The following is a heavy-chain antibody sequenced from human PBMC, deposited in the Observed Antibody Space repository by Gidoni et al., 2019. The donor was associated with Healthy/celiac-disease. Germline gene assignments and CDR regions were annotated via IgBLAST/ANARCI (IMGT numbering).Heavy chain of an antibody. CDR3: ARAPRNYGAPPDY. J-gene: IGHJ4*02. Sequence: QVQLQESGPGLVKPSETLSLTCTVSGGSISRYYWSWIRQPPGKGLEWIGYIYYRGSTNYNPSLKSRVTISVDTSKNQFSLKLSSVTAADTAVYYCARAPRNYGAPPDYWGQGTLVTVSS. CDR1: GGSISRYY. V-gene: IGHV4-59*01. D-gene: IGHD4-17*01. CDR2: IYYRGST.